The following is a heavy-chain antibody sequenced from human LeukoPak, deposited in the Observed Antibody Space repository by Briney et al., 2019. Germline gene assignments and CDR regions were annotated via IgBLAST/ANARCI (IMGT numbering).Heavy chain of an antibody. D-gene: IGHD1-26*01. Sequence: ASVKVSCKASGYTFTSYDINWVRQATGQGLEWMGWMNPNSGNTGYAQKFQGRVTITRNTSISTAYMELSSLRSEDTAVYYCARSGSYMYYFDYWGQGTLVTVSS. V-gene: IGHV1-8*03. CDR2: MNPNSGNT. J-gene: IGHJ4*02. CDR1: GYTFTSYD. CDR3: ARSGSYMYYFDY.